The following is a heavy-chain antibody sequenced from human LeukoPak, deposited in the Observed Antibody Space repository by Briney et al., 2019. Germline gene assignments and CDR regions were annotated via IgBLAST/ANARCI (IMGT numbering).Heavy chain of an antibody. J-gene: IGHJ4*02. CDR1: GFTFSSYG. D-gene: IGHD4-17*01. V-gene: IGHV3-30*18. CDR3: AKLAQGYGDYDFDY. Sequence: PGRSLRLSCAASGFTFSSYGMHWVRQAPGKGLEWVAVISYDGSNKYYADSVKGRFTISRDNSKNTLYLQMNSLRAEDTAVYYCAKLAQGYGDYDFDYWGQGTLVTVSS. CDR2: ISYDGSNK.